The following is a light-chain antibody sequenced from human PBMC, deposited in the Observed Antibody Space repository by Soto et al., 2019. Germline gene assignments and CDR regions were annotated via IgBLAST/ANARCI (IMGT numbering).Light chain of an antibody. CDR1: QSISSY. CDR2: AAS. CDR3: QQSYSTLWT. J-gene: IGKJ1*01. V-gene: IGKV1-39*01. Sequence: DIQMTQSPSSLFASVGDRVTITCRASQSISSYLNWYQQKPGKAPKLLIYAASSLQSGVPSRFSGSGSGTDFTLTISSLQPEDFATYYCQQSYSTLWTFGHGTKVDIK.